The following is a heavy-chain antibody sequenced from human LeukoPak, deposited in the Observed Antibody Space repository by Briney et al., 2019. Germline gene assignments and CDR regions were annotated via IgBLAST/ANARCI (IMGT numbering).Heavy chain of an antibody. V-gene: IGHV1-8*01. Sequence: ASVKVSCKASGYTFTNYEINWVRQATGHGLEWMGWMSPNSGDTAYAQKFQGRITMTRSTSITTAYMELSGPRSDDTAVYYCARGLGSYDSSELTWPMISFWGQGTQVTVSS. J-gene: IGHJ4*02. CDR1: GYTFTNYE. CDR3: ARGLGSYDSSELTWPMISF. D-gene: IGHD3-22*01. CDR2: MSPNSGDT.